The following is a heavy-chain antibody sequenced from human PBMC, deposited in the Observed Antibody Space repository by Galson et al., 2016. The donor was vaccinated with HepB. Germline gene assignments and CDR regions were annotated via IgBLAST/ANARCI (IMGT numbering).Heavy chain of an antibody. CDR3: ARSTAEGPFDY. V-gene: IGHV1-2*02. J-gene: IGHJ4*02. D-gene: IGHD2-21*02. Sequence: SVKVSCKASGFPFSDFYIHWVRQAPGQGLEWMGWINRNSGGTNFAKRFQGRASMTRGTSKSTAYMELKRLRSDDTAVYYCARSTAEGPFDYWGQGTLITVS. CDR1: GFPFSDFY. CDR2: INRNSGGT.